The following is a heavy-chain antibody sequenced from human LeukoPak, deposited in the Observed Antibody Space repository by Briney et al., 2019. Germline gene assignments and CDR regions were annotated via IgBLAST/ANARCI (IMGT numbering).Heavy chain of an antibody. J-gene: IGHJ4*02. CDR2: IYYSGST. CDR1: GGSISSGDYY. D-gene: IGHD3-3*01. CDR3: ARGITIFGVVIIIPSPGFDY. Sequence: PSETLSLTCTVSGGSISSGDYYWSWIRQPPGKGLEWIAYIYYSGSTYYNPSLKRRVTISVDRSKNQFSLKLSSVTAADTAVYYCARGITIFGVVIIIPSPGFDYWGQGTLVTVSS. V-gene: IGHV4-30-4*01.